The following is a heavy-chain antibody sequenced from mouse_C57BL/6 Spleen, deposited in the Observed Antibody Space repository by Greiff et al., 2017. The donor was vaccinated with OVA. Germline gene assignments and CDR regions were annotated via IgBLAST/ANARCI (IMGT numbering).Heavy chain of an antibody. CDR1: GYTFTSYW. D-gene: IGHD1-3*01. CDR2: IDPSDSYT. Sequence: VQLQQPGAELVMPGASVKLSCKASGYTFTSYWMHWVKQRPGQGLEWIGEIDPSDSYTNYNQKFKGKSTLTVDKSSSTAYMQLSSLTSEDSAVYYCERGGKDSLYYAMDYWGQGTSVTVSS. V-gene: IGHV1-69*01. CDR3: ERGGKDSLYYAMDY. J-gene: IGHJ4*01.